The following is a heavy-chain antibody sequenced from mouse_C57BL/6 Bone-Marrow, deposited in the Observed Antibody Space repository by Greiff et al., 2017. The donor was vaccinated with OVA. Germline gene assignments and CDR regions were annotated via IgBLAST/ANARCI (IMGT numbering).Heavy chain of an antibody. V-gene: IGHV1-55*01. J-gene: IGHJ2*01. CDR3: AKGYGYDGGDFDY. CDR1: GYTFTSYW. CDR2: IYPGSGST. D-gene: IGHD2-2*01. Sequence: QVQLQQSGAELVKPGASVKMSCKASGYTFTSYWITWVKQRPGQGLEWIGDIYPGSGSTDYNEKFKSKATLTVDTSSSTAYMQLSSLTSEDSAVYYCAKGYGYDGGDFDYWGQGTTLTVSS.